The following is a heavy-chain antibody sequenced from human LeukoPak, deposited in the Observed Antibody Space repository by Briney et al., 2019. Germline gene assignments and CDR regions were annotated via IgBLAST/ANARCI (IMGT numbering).Heavy chain of an antibody. Sequence: GGSLRLSCAASGFTFTSYDMHWVRQAPGKGLEWVAVISYDGSNKFYADSVKGRFTISRDNSKNTLYLQMNSLRAEDTAVYSCATDQGDDAFDIWGQGTMVTVSS. CDR3: ATDQGDDAFDI. CDR1: GFTFTSYD. D-gene: IGHD2-2*01. V-gene: IGHV3-30*03. CDR2: ISYDGSNK. J-gene: IGHJ3*02.